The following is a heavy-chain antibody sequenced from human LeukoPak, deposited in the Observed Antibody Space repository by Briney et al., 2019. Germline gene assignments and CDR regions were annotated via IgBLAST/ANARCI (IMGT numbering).Heavy chain of an antibody. CDR1: GGSFSGYY. J-gene: IGHJ4*02. D-gene: IGHD3-3*01. CDR2: INHSGST. V-gene: IGHV4-34*01. CDR3: ARWGYDFWSGYQHQRVFDY. Sequence: SETLSLTCAVYGGSFSGYYWSWIRQPPGKGVEWIGEINHSGSTNYNPSLKRRVTISVDTSKNKFSLKLSSVTAADTAVYYCARWGYDFWSGYQHQRVFDYWGQGTLVTVSS.